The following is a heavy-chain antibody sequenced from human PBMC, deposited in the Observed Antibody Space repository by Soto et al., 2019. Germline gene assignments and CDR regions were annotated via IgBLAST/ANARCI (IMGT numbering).Heavy chain of an antibody. V-gene: IGHV4-39*01. Sequence: PSETLSLTCTVSGGSISSSGYYWGWIRQPPGKGLEWIGSIYYSGSTYYNPSLKSRVTISVDTSKNQFSLKLSSVTAADTAVYYCAIIAAAGRTYYYYYLDVWGKGSTVT. CDR1: GGSISSSGYY. J-gene: IGHJ6*03. D-gene: IGHD6-13*01. CDR3: AIIAAAGRTYYYYYLDV. CDR2: IYYSGST.